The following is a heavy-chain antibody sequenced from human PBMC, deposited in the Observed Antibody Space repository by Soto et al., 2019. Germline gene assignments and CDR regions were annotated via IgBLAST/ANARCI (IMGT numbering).Heavy chain of an antibody. CDR2: ISSSSSYI. J-gene: IGHJ4*02. D-gene: IGHD3-3*01. CDR1: GFTFSSYS. CDR3: ARAPGYYDFWSGGLGAG. Sequence: GGSLRLSCAASGFTFSSYSMNWVRQAPGKGLEWVSSISSSSSYIYYADSVKGRFTISRDNAKNSLYLQMNSLRAEDTAVYYCARAPGYYDFWSGGLGAGWGQGTLVTVS. V-gene: IGHV3-21*01.